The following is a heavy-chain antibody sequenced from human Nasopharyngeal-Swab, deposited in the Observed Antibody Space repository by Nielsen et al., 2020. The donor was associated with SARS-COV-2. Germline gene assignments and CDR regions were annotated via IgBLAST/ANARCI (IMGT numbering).Heavy chain of an antibody. Sequence: GGSLRLSCAASGFTFSSYGMHWVRQAPVKGQAREAVISYDGSNKYYADSVKGRFTISRDNSKNTLYLQMNSLRAEDTAVYYCARGHNTYCGGDCYSLATDYWGQGTLVTVSS. J-gene: IGHJ4*02. CDR2: ISYDGSNK. CDR1: GFTFSSYG. D-gene: IGHD2-21*02. CDR3: ARGHNTYCGGDCYSLATDY. V-gene: IGHV3-30*03.